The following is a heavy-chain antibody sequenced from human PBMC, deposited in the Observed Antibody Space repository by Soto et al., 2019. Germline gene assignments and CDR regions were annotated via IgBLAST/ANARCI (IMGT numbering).Heavy chain of an antibody. Sequence: QVQLMESGGGLVKPGGSLRLSCAASRFTFRDYYMSWVRQPPGKGLEWVSYIGSSGSTIYYADSVKGRFTISRDNAKNSLYLQMNSLRAEDTAVYYCASLDCSGTNCYLQYHLGSWGQGTLVTVSS. CDR2: IGSSGSTI. V-gene: IGHV3-11*01. D-gene: IGHD2-2*01. CDR3: ASLDCSGTNCYLQYHLGS. J-gene: IGHJ4*02. CDR1: RFTFRDYY.